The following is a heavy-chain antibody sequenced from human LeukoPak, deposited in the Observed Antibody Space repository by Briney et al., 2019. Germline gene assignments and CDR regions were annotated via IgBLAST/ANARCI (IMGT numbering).Heavy chain of an antibody. CDR1: GYTFTGYY. J-gene: IGHJ3*02. CDR3: ASNIWFGESADAFDI. D-gene: IGHD3-10*01. Sequence: ASVKVSCKASGYTFTGYYMHWVRQAPGQGVEWMGWINPNSGGTNSAQKFQGRVTMTRDTSISTAYMELSRLRSDDTAVYYCASNIWFGESADAFDIWGQGTMVTVSS. CDR2: INPNSGGT. V-gene: IGHV1-2*02.